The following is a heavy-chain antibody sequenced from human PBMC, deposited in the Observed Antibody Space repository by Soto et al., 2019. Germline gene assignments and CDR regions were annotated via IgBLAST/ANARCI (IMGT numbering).Heavy chain of an antibody. J-gene: IGHJ4*02. V-gene: IGHV3-9*01. CDR1: GISFDDYA. CDR2: INWDSGDI. Sequence: VQLVESGGGLVQPGRSRRLSCVVSGISFDDYAMHWVRQVPGKGLEWFSGINWDSGDIGYADTVKGRFTISRDNAKNSLYLQMNSLRTEDTALYYCAKGAAPGFYDANGHLDYWGQGTPVTVSS. CDR3: AKGAAPGFYDANGHLDY. D-gene: IGHD2-8*01.